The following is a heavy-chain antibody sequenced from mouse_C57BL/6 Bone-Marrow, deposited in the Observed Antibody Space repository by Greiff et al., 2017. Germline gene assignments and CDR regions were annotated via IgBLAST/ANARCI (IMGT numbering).Heavy chain of an antibody. J-gene: IGHJ2*01. D-gene: IGHD2-4*01. V-gene: IGHV3-6*01. CDR3: ARIYYEYDGGFDY. Sequence: VQLKESGPGLVKPSQSLSLTCSVTGYSITSGYYWNWIRQFPGNKLEWMGYISYDGSTNYNPSLKNRISLPRDTSKNQFFLKLNSVTTEDTATYYWARIYYEYDGGFDYWGQGTTLTVSS. CDR2: ISYDGST. CDR1: GYSITSGYY.